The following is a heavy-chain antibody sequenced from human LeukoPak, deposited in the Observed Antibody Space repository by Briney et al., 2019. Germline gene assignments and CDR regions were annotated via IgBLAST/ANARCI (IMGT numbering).Heavy chain of an antibody. V-gene: IGHV4-59*01. CDR3: ARAGTTYYYDDHVFDI. CDR2: IYNSANT. D-gene: IGHD3-22*01. J-gene: IGHJ3*02. Sequence: PSETLSLTCTVSGGSISNYYRSWIRQPPGKGLEWIGHIYNSANTHYNPSLQSRVTISVDTSKNQFSLRLSSVTAADTAVYYCARAGTTYYYDDHVFDIWGQGTTITVSS. CDR1: GGSISNYY.